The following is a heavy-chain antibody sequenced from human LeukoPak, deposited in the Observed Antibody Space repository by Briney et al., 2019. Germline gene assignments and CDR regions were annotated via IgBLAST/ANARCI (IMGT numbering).Heavy chain of an antibody. CDR1: GGSFSGYY. CDR2: INHSGST. J-gene: IGHJ4*02. V-gene: IGHV4-34*01. D-gene: IGHD3-22*01. CDR3: ARGGPGYYDSSGYYYLDH. Sequence: SETLSLTCAVYGGSFSGYYWSWIRQPPGKGLEWIGEINHSGSTNYNPSLKSRVTISVDTSKNQFSLKLSSVTAADTAVYYCARGGPGYYDSSGYYYLDHWGQGTLVTVSS.